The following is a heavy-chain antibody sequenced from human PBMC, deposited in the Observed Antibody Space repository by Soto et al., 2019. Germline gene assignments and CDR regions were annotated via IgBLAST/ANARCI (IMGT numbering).Heavy chain of an antibody. V-gene: IGHV4-39*01. J-gene: IGHJ4*02. CDR2: IYYSGST. D-gene: IGHD3-9*01. Sequence: QLQLQESGPGLVKPSETLSLTCTVSGGSISSSSYYWGWIRQPPGKGLEWIGSIYYSGSTYYNPSLKSRVTISVDTSKTQVSLKLSSVTAADTALYYCARHDWAKPFDYWGQGTLVTVSS. CDR3: ARHDWAKPFDY. CDR1: GGSISSSSYY.